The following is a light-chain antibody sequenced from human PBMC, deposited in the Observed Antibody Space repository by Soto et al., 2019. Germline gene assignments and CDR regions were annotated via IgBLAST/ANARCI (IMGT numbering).Light chain of an antibody. V-gene: IGKV1-5*01. Sequence: DIQMTQSPSSLSAYVGDRVTITCRASQSISSWLAWYQQKPGKAPKLLIYDASSLESGVPSRFSGSGSGTEFTLTISSLRPDDFATYYCQHYNSYSEAFGQGTKVDIK. CDR1: QSISSW. CDR3: QHYNSYSEA. CDR2: DAS. J-gene: IGKJ1*01.